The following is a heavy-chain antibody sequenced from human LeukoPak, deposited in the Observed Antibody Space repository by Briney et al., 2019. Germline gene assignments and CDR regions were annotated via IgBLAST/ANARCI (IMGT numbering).Heavy chain of an antibody. D-gene: IGHD4-17*01. CDR2: ISSYNGNT. CDR3: ARDYSDRPYYFDY. J-gene: IGHJ4*02. Sequence: VQVSCKASGYILTSYVISWLGPAAGQGGEGMVWISSYNGNTNYAQKPQGRVTMTTDTSTSTAYMELRSLRSDDTAVYYCARDYSDRPYYFDYWGQGTLVTVSS. CDR1: GYILTSYV. V-gene: IGHV1-18*01.